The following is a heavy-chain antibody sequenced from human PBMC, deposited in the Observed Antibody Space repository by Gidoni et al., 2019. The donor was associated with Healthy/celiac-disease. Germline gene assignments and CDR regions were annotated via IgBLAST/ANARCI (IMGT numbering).Heavy chain of an antibody. J-gene: IGHJ4*02. D-gene: IGHD3-22*01. V-gene: IGHV1-24*01. CDR3: ATLPYDSSGYPDY. CDR2: FDPEEGET. Sequence: QVQLVQSGAAVQKPGASVTVSCKVSGSTLTELSMHWGRQAPGKGLEWMGGFDPEEGETIYAQKFRGRVTMTEDTATDTAYMELSSLRSEDTAVYYCATLPYDSSGYPDYWGQGTLVTVSS. CDR1: GSTLTELS.